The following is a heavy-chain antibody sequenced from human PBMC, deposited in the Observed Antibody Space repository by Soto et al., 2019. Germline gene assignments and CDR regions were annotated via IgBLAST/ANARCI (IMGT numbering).Heavy chain of an antibody. D-gene: IGHD3-22*01. CDR3: ARLTYYYDSSGPIDAFDI. CDR2: IYWDDDK. CDR1: GFSLSTSGVG. Sequence: GPTLVNPTQTLTLTCTFSGFSLSTSGVGVGWIRQPPGKALEWLALIYWDDDKRYSPSLKSRLTITKDTSKNQVVLTMTNMDPVDTATYYCARLTYYYDSSGPIDAFDIWGQGTMVTVSS. V-gene: IGHV2-5*02. J-gene: IGHJ3*02.